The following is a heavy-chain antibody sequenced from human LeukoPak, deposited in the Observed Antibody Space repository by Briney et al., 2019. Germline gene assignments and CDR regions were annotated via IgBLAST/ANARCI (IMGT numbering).Heavy chain of an antibody. J-gene: IGHJ6*03. CDR3: ARFAAGGSYYYYMDV. V-gene: IGHV3-48*01. CDR1: GFTFSSYT. CDR2: IGTSSTTI. Sequence: GGSLRLSCAASGFTFSSYTMNWVRQPPGKGLEWVSNIGTSSTTIYYADSVKGRFSISRDNAKNSLYLQMNSLRADDTAVYYCARFAAGGSYYYYMDVWGKGTTVTVSS. D-gene: IGHD6-25*01.